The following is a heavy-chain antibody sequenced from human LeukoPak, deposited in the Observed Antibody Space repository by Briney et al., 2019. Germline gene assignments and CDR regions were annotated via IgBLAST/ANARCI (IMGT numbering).Heavy chain of an antibody. CDR3: AKELGVGSYYDY. CDR2: IRFDGNNQ. J-gene: IGHJ4*02. V-gene: IGHV3-30*02. D-gene: IGHD1-26*01. CDR1: GFTFSSYG. Sequence: PGGSLRLSCAASGFTFSSYGMHWVRQAPGKGLEWVAFIRFDGNNQYYADSVKGRFTISRDNSKNTLYLQMNSLRAEDTAVYYCAKELGVGSYYDYWGQGTLVTVSS.